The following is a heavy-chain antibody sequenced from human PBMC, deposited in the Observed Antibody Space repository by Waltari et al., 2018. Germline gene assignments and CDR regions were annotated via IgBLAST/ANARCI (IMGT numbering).Heavy chain of an antibody. D-gene: IGHD1-20*01. Sequence: EVQLLESGGGFVQPGGSLRLSCQASGLTSFTTAINWVRQAPGKGLEWVSSISVSDATYYADSVKGRFTISRDYSDNTVYLQMDSLRADDTAVYFCAKPFYNWDDPLHSWGQGTPVTVSS. V-gene: IGHV3-23*01. CDR1: GLTSFTTA. J-gene: IGHJ1*01. CDR2: ISVSDAT. CDR3: AKPFYNWDDPLHS.